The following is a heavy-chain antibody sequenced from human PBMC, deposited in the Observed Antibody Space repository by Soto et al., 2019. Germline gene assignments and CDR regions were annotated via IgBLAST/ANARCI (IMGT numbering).Heavy chain of an antibody. Sequence: QIQVVQSEVEVKRPGASVRISCKASGYTLDNHAVTWVRQAPGQGLEWMGWIGALLYNDATNHARKFQGRLTIARDTSPNTVYMDLGSLRSDDTAVYYCARGTKGAGGWYFDLWGRGTLVVVSS. CDR1: GYTLDNHA. CDR3: ARGTKGAGGWYFDL. V-gene: IGHV1-18*01. D-gene: IGHD2-8*01. J-gene: IGHJ2*01. CDR2: IGALLYNDAT.